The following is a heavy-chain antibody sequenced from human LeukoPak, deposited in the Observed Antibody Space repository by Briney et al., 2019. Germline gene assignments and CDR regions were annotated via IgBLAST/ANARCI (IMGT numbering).Heavy chain of an antibody. J-gene: IGHJ4*02. CDR1: GYTFTSYG. D-gene: IGHD2-15*01. Sequence: ASVKVSCKASGYTFTSYGINWVRQAPGQGLEWMGWISVYNGNTNYAQKLQGRVTMTTDTSTNTAYMEMGSLRSDDTAVYYCARVVVVAATGFPYYFDYWGQGTPVTVSS. CDR3: ARVVVVAATGFPYYFDY. V-gene: IGHV1-18*01. CDR2: ISVYNGNT.